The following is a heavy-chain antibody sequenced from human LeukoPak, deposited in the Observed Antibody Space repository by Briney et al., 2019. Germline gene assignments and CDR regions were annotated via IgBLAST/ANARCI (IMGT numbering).Heavy chain of an antibody. CDR1: GYTFTSYD. Sequence: ASVTVSCKASGYTFTSYDINWVRQAPGQGLEWMGWMNPNSGNTGYAQKFQGRVTMTRNTSISTAYMELSSLRSEDTAVYYCASSGYGSGSYYNYYYMDVWGKGTTVTISS. D-gene: IGHD3-10*01. J-gene: IGHJ6*03. CDR3: ASSGYGSGSYYNYYYMDV. CDR2: MNPNSGNT. V-gene: IGHV1-8*01.